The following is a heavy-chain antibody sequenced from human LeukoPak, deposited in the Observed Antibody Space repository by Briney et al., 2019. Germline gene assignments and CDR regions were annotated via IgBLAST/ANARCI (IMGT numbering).Heavy chain of an antibody. Sequence: PSETLSLTCAVSGGSISSGGYSWSWIRQPPGKGLEWIGYIYHSGSTYYNPSLKSRVTISVNRSKNQFSLKLSSVTAADTAVYYCARGDGSGYYQNWFDPWGQGTLVTVSS. CDR3: ARGDGSGYYQNWFDP. D-gene: IGHD3-22*01. J-gene: IGHJ5*02. CDR2: IYHSGST. V-gene: IGHV4-30-2*01. CDR1: GGSISSGGYS.